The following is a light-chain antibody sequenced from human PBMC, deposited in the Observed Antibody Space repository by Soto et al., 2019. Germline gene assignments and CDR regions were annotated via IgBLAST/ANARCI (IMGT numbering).Light chain of an antibody. CDR3: TSFTTTNIWL. V-gene: IGLV2-14*01. J-gene: IGLJ3*02. Sequence: QSALTQPASVSGSPGQSITISCTGTSGDIGVYNYVSWYQQHPGKAPKLIICEVTNRPSGVSSRFSGSKSGNTASLTISGLRAEDEADYYCTSFTTTNIWLFGGGTKVTVL. CDR1: SGDIGVYNY. CDR2: EVT.